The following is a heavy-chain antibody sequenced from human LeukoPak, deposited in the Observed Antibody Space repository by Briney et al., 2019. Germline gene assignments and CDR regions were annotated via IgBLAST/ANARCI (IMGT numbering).Heavy chain of an antibody. Sequence: GGSLRLSCAASGFTFSSYAMHWVRQAPGKGLEWVAVISYDGSNKYYADSVKGRFTISRDNSKNTLSLQMNSLRAEDTAVYYCARDPSSSWVYYHGMDVWGQGTTVTVSS. J-gene: IGHJ6*02. CDR2: ISYDGSNK. V-gene: IGHV3-30*04. D-gene: IGHD6-13*01. CDR3: ARDPSSSWVYYHGMDV. CDR1: GFTFSSYA.